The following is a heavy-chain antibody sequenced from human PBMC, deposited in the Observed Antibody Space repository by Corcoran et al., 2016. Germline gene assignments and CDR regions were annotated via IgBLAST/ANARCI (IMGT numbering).Heavy chain of an antibody. Sequence: EVQLVESGGGLVKPGGSLRLSCAASGFTFSSYSMNWVRQAPGKGLEWVSSISSSSSYIYYADSVKGRFTISRDNAKNSLYLQMNSLRAEDTAVYYWARDRHSSSWYDYWGQGTLVTVSS. CDR2: ISSSSSYI. CDR1: GFTFSSYS. J-gene: IGHJ4*02. D-gene: IGHD6-13*01. CDR3: ARDRHSSSWYDY. V-gene: IGHV3-21*01.